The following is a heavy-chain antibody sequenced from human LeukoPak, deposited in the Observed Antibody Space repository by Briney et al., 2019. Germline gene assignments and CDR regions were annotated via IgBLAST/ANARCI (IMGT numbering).Heavy chain of an antibody. J-gene: IGHJ3*02. D-gene: IGHD2-2*01. V-gene: IGHV4-61*08. CDR3: ARVPPTYCSSTSCYADAFDI. CDR2: ILYSGST. CDR1: GGSISSGGYY. Sequence: PSQTLSLTCTVYGGSISSGGYYWNWLRQPPGNGLEWIGYILYSGSTKYKPSLKGRVSISLDTSKKQFSLKLSSVTAADTAVYYCARVPPTYCSSTSCYADAFDIWGQGTMVTVSS.